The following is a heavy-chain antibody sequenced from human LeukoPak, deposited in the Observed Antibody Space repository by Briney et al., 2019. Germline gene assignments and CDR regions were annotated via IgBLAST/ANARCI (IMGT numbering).Heavy chain of an antibody. V-gene: IGHV1-69*01. CDR3: AREANYYDSSGPLDY. CDR1: GGTFSSYA. Sequence: SVKVSCKASGGTFSSYAISWVRQAPGQGLEWMGGIIPIFGTANYAQKFQGRVTITADESTSTAYMELSSPRSEDTAVYYCAREANYYDSSGPLDYWGQGTLVTVSS. CDR2: IIPIFGTA. J-gene: IGHJ4*02. D-gene: IGHD3-22*01.